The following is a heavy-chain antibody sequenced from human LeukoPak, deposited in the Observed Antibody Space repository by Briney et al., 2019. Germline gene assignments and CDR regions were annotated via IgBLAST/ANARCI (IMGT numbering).Heavy chain of an antibody. D-gene: IGHD5-12*01. CDR2: FYSDGST. Sequence: SETLSLTCTVSGVSITINSYSWGWIRQSPGKGLEWIATFYSDGSTYYPPSLKSRVTISVDASKNQISLTLTSVTAADTAIYYCARQFLIPATTENYFVSWGQGTLLTVSS. CDR3: ARQFLIPATTENYFVS. J-gene: IGHJ4*02. CDR1: GVSITINSYS. V-gene: IGHV4-39*01.